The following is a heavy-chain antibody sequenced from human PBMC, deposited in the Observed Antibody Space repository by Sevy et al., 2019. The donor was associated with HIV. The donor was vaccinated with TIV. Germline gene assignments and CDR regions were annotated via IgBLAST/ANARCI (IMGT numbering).Heavy chain of an antibody. Sequence: GGSLRLSCAASGFTFSDYYMSWIRQAPGKGLERVSYISSSSSYTNYADSVKGRFTISRDNAKNSLYLQMNSLRAEDTAVYYCAREDYGSGSYYGYYYYYMDVWGKGTTVTVSS. CDR2: ISSSSSYT. CDR3: AREDYGSGSYYGYYYYYMDV. J-gene: IGHJ6*03. CDR1: GFTFSDYY. V-gene: IGHV3-11*06. D-gene: IGHD3-10*01.